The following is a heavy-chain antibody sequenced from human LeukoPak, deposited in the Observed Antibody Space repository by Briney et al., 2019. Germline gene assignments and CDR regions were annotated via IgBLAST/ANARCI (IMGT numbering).Heavy chain of an antibody. D-gene: IGHD3-16*02. CDR2: ISAYDGNT. CDR3: AKDLLRLGELSPFDY. CDR1: GYTFTSYD. V-gene: IGHV1-18*01. J-gene: IGHJ4*02. Sequence: GASVKVSCKASGYTFTSYDINWVRQAPGQGLEWMGWISAYDGNTNYAQNLQGRVTMTTDTSTSTAYMELRSLRSDDTAMYYCAKDLLRLGELSPFDYWGQGTLVTVSS.